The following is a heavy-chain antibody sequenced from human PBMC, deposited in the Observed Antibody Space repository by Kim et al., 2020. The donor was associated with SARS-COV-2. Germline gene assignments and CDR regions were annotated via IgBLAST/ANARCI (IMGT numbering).Heavy chain of an antibody. D-gene: IGHD2-2*01. CDR1: GGSISSYY. CDR3: ARDGVVPAAISGLGGWFDP. V-gene: IGHV4-59*13. CDR2: IYYSGST. Sequence: SETLSLTCTVSGGSISSYYWSWIRQPPGKGLEWIGYIYYSGSTNYNPSLKSRVTISVDTFKNQFSLKLSSVTAADTAVYYCARDGVVPAAISGLGGWFDPWGQGTLVTVSS. J-gene: IGHJ5*02.